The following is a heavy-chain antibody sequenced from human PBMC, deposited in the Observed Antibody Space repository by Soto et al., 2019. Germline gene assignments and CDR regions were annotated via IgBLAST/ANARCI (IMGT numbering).Heavy chain of an antibody. CDR1: GGSISSGGYS. D-gene: IGHD1-1*01. CDR3: ARDQLEGNWFDP. CDR2: IYHSGST. V-gene: IGHV4-30-2*01. J-gene: IGHJ5*02. Sequence: SETLSLTCAVSGGSISSGGYSWDWIRHPPGKGLEWIGYIYHSGSTLYNPSLKSRVTISVDKSKNQFSLKLSSVTAADTVVYYCARDQLEGNWFDPWGKGTLVTVSS.